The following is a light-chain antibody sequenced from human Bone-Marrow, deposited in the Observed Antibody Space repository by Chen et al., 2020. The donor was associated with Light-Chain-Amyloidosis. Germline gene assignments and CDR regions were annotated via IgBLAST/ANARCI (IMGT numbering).Light chain of an antibody. J-gene: IGLJ3*02. CDR2: EDD. CDR1: SGSIATNY. V-gene: IGLV6-57*01. Sequence: FMLTQPHSVSESPGKTVIISCTRSSGSIATNYVQWYQQRPGSSPTTVIYEDDQRPSGVQDRFSGSIDRSSNSASLTISGLKTEDEADYYCQSYQGSSQGVFAGGTKLTVL. CDR3: QSYQGSSQGV.